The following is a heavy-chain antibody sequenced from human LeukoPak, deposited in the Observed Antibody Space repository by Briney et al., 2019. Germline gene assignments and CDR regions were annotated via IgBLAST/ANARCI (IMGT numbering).Heavy chain of an antibody. J-gene: IGHJ4*02. D-gene: IGHD5-18*01. CDR2: IYYTGST. CDR3: ARGYSYGYFDS. CDR1: GGSISNGGYY. V-gene: IGHV4-31*03. Sequence: SQTLSLTCTVSGGSISNGGYYWSWIRQDPGKGLEWIGYIYYTGSTYYNPSLRGRVTISVDTSKNQFSLKLSSVTAADTAVYFCARGYSYGYFDSWGQGTLVTVSS.